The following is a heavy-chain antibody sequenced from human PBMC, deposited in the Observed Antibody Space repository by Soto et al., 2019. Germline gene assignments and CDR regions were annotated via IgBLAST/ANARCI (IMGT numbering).Heavy chain of an antibody. J-gene: IGHJ6*02. CDR2: ISYDGSNK. CDR1: GFTFSSYG. V-gene: IGHV3-30*18. Sequence: GGSLRLSFAASGFTFSSYGMHWVRQAPGEGLEWVAVISYDGSNKYYADSVKGRFTISRDNSKNTLYLQMNSLRAEDTAVYYCAKDGVYCSGGSCYYYYGMDVWGQGTTVTVSS. CDR3: AKDGVYCSGGSCYYYYGMDV. D-gene: IGHD2-15*01.